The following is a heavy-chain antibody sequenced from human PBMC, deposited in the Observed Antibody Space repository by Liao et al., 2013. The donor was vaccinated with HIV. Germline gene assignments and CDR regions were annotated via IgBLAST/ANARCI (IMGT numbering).Heavy chain of an antibody. D-gene: IGHD6-19*01. Sequence: QVQLQESGPGLVKPSETLSLTCTVSGGSISSYYWSWIRQPAGKGLEWIGRIYTSGSTNYNPSLKSRVTISVDTSKNQFSLKLSSVTAADTAVYYCARDLFHSSGWPYYYYYYMDVWAKGPRSPSP. V-gene: IGHV4-4*07. J-gene: IGHJ6*03. CDR1: GGSISSYY. CDR3: ARDLFHSSGWPYYYYYYMDV. CDR2: IYTSGST.